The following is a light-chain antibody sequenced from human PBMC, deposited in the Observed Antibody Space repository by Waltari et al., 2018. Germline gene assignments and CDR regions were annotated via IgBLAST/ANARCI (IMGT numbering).Light chain of an antibody. CDR2: KDS. CDR1: ALPTQS. CDR3: QSADSSGTYRV. J-gene: IGLJ2*01. V-gene: IGLV3-25*03. Sequence: SYELTQPPSVSVSPGQTARITCSGAALPTQSAYWYQQKPGQAPVLVIYKDSERPSGIPERFSGSSSGTTVTLTISGVQAEDEADYYCQSADSSGTYRVFGGGTKLTVL.